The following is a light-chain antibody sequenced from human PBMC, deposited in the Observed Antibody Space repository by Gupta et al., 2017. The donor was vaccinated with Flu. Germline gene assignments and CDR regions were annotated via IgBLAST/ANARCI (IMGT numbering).Light chain of an antibody. CDR3: QSYDKSQSGLHV. Sequence: QSVLTQPPSASGAPGQRVTISCAGSSSNIGADYVVHWYQQLPGAAPKLLIYGNTNRPSGVPDRFSVSKSGTSASLAIAVLQAEDEADYYCQSYDKSQSGLHVFGTGTKVTVL. V-gene: IGLV1-40*01. CDR1: SSNIGADYV. CDR2: GNT. J-gene: IGLJ1*01.